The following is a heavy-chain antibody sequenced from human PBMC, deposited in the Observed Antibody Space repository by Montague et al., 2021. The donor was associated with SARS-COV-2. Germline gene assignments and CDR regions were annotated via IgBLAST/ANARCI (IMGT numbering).Heavy chain of an antibody. CDR3: ARDFSHSSGWYGGEAFDY. Sequence: SLRLSCAASGFTFSSYAMHWVRQAPGKGLEWVVVISYDGSNKYYADSVKGRFTISRDNSKNTLSLQMNSLRAEDTAVYYCARDFSHSSGWYGGEAFDYWGQGTLVTVSS. V-gene: IGHV3-30-3*01. CDR1: GFTFSSYA. D-gene: IGHD6-19*01. CDR2: ISYDGSNK. J-gene: IGHJ4*02.